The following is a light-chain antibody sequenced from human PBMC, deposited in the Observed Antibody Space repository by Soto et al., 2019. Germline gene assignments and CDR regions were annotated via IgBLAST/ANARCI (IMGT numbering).Light chain of an antibody. CDR2: DVN. V-gene: IGLV2-11*01. Sequence: QSALTQPRSVSGSPGQSVTISCTGTSSDVGGYNYVSWYQQHPGKAPKLMIYDVNKRPSGVPDRCSGSKSGNTASRTSSGLQAEDEADYYCCSYAGGYTLVFGGGTKLTVL. CDR1: SSDVGGYNY. CDR3: CSYAGGYTLV. J-gene: IGLJ2*01.